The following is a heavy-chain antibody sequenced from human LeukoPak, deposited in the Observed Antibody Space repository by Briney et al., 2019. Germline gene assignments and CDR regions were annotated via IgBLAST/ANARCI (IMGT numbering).Heavy chain of an antibody. V-gene: IGHV1-46*01. D-gene: IGHD2/OR15-2a*01. J-gene: IGHJ3*02. CDR1: GYTFTSYY. Sequence: AASVKVSCKASGYTFTSYYMHWVRQAPGQGLEWMGIINPSGGSTSYAQKFQGRVTMTRDMSTSTVYMELSSLRSEDTAEYYCASPLSTALPHDAFDIWGQGTMVTVSS. CDR3: ASPLSTALPHDAFDI. CDR2: INPSGGST.